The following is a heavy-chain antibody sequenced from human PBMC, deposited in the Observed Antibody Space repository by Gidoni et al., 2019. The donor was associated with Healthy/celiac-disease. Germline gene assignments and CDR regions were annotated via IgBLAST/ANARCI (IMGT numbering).Heavy chain of an antibody. CDR1: GVTFRRDA. CDR3: ARDGGSGWYGDY. D-gene: IGHD6-19*01. Sequence: QVQLVESGGGLVQPGRSLRHSSAASGVTFRRDAMHWVRQAPGKWLVWVAVISYDGSNKYYADSVKGLFTISRDNSKNTLYLQMNSLRAEDTAVYYCARDGGSGWYGDYWGQGTLVTVSS. CDR2: ISYDGSNK. V-gene: IGHV3-30-3*01. J-gene: IGHJ4*02.